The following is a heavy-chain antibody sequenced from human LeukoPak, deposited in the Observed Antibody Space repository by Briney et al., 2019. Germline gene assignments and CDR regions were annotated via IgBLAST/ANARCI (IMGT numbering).Heavy chain of an antibody. D-gene: IGHD3-16*02. Sequence: ASETLSLTCAVYGGSFSGYYWSWIRQPPGKGLEWIGEINHSGSTNYNPSLKSRVTISVDTSKNQFSLKLSSVTAADTAVYYCARGSRYDYVWGSYRFSYWGQGTLVTVSS. CDR1: GGSFSGYY. V-gene: IGHV4-34*01. CDR2: INHSGST. CDR3: ARGSRYDYVWGSYRFSY. J-gene: IGHJ4*02.